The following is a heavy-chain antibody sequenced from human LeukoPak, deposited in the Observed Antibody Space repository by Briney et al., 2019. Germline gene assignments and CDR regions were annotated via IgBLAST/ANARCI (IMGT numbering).Heavy chain of an antibody. CDR2: IYYSGST. CDR1: GSSISSYY. V-gene: IGHV4-59*12. Sequence: SETLSLNCTVSGSSISSYYWTWIRQPPGKGLEWIGYIYYSGSTNYNPSLKSRVTISVDTSKNQFSLKLSSVTAADTAVYYCARDSGTTGEVKFDPWGQGTLVTVSS. J-gene: IGHJ5*02. CDR3: ARDSGTTGEVKFDP. D-gene: IGHD3-10*01.